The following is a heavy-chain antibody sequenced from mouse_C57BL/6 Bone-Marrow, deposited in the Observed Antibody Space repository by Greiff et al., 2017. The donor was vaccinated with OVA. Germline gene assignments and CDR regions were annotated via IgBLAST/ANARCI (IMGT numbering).Heavy chain of an antibody. V-gene: IGHV1-82*01. CDR1: GYAFSSSW. CDR2: IYPEDGGT. Sequence: QVQLQQSGPELVKPGASVKISCKASGYAFSSSWMNWVKQRPGKGLEWIGRIYPEDGGTNYDGKFKGKATLTADKASSTAYMQLSSLTSEDSAVYFGAGHEDGYYASYFDYGGQGTALTVSS. J-gene: IGHJ2*01. CDR3: AGHEDGYYASYFDY. D-gene: IGHD2-3*01.